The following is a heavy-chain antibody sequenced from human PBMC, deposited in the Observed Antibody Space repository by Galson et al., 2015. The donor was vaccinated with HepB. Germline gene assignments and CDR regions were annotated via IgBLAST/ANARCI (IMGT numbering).Heavy chain of an antibody. V-gene: IGHV3-11*05. CDR1: GFTFSDYY. Sequence: SLRLSCAASGFTFSDYYMSWIRQAPGKGLEWVSYISSSSRNTNYADSVKGRFTISRDNAKNSLYLQINSLRAEDTAVYYCARDKSGYGYGMDVWGQGTTVTVSS. D-gene: IGHD5-12*01. CDR2: ISSSSRNT. CDR3: ARDKSGYGYGMDV. J-gene: IGHJ6*02.